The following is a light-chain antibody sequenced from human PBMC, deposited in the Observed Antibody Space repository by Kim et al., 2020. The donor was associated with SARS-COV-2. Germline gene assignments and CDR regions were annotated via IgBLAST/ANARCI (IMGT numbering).Light chain of an antibody. J-gene: IGLJ2*01. CDR3: CSYAGSSTFDVV. Sequence: SITISCTGTSRDVGRYNLVSWYHQHPGKAPKRMIYEGSKRPSGVSNRFSRSKSGNTASLTISGLQAEDEADYCCCSYAGSSTFDVVFGGGTQLTVL. CDR1: SRDVGRYNL. V-gene: IGLV2-23*03. CDR2: EGS.